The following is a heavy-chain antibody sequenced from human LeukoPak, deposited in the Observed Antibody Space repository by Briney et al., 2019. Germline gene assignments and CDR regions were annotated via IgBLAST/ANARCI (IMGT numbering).Heavy chain of an antibody. CDR1: GGSISSGSYY. D-gene: IGHD1-1*01. Sequence: SQTLSLTCTVSGGSISSGSYYWSWIRQPAGKGLEWIGRIYTGGSTNNNPSLKSRVTISVDTSKNQFSLKLSSVTAADTAVYYCARCRTGYFDYWGQGTLVTVSS. CDR2: IYTGGST. J-gene: IGHJ4*02. V-gene: IGHV4-61*02. CDR3: ARCRTGYFDY.